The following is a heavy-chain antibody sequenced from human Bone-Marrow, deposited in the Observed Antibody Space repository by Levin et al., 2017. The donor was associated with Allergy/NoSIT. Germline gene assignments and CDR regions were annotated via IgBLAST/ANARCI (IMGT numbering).Heavy chain of an antibody. CDR3: ARDSGEWLD. V-gene: IGHV3-53*01. Sequence: RGESLKISCAASGFTVSSNYMSWVRQAPGKGLEWVSVIYSGGSTYYADSVKGRFTISRDNSKNTLYLQMNSLRAEDTAVYYCARDSGEWLDWGQGTLVTVSS. CDR2: IYSGGST. D-gene: IGHD1-26*01. J-gene: IGHJ4*02. CDR1: GFTVSSNY.